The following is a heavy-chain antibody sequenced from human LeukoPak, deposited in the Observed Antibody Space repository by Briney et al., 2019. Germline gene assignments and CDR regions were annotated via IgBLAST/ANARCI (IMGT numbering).Heavy chain of an antibody. Sequence: GGSLRLSCAASGFTFTSYAMSWVRQAPGKGLEWVSAISGSGGSTYYADSVKGRFTISRDNSKNTLYLQMNSLRAEDTAVYYCARHPREMAPYNWFDPWGQGTLVTVSS. V-gene: IGHV3-23*01. D-gene: IGHD5-24*01. CDR3: ARHPREMAPYNWFDP. CDR1: GFTFTSYA. CDR2: ISGSGGST. J-gene: IGHJ5*02.